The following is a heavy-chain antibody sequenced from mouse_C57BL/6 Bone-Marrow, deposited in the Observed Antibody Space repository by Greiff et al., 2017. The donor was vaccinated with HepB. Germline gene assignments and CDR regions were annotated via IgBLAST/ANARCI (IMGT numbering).Heavy chain of an antibody. Sequence: VQLQQSGPELVKPGASVKISCKASGYAFSSSWMNWVKQRPGKGLEWIGRIYPGDGDTNYNGKFKGKATLTADKTSSTAYMQLSSLTSEESAVYFCARWGTTVVASLDYWGQGTTLTVSS. V-gene: IGHV1-82*01. CDR2: IYPGDGDT. CDR3: ARWGTTVVASLDY. CDR1: GYAFSSSW. J-gene: IGHJ2*01. D-gene: IGHD1-1*01.